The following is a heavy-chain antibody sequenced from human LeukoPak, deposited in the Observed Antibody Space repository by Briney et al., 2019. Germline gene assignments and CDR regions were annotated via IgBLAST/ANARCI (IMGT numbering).Heavy chain of an antibody. V-gene: IGHV4-4*02. CDR2: IYKSGST. CDR3: ASGFDGYNWNYFDY. Sequence: SGTLSLTCTMSTDSTSNNHWWSWVRQTPAKGLEWIGTIYKSGSTYYIPSLKSRVTISVDTSKNQFSLKLSSVTAADTAVYYCASGFDGYNWNYFDYWGQGTLVTVSS. J-gene: IGHJ4*02. D-gene: IGHD5-24*01. CDR1: TDSTSNNHW.